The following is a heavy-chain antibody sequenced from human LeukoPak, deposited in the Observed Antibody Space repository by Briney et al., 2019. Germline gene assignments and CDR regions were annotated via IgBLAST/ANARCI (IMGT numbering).Heavy chain of an antibody. V-gene: IGHV4-34*01. D-gene: IGHD3-22*01. CDR2: INHSGST. CDR1: GGSFSGYY. CDR3: ARGLGYYYDTHFDY. Sequence: SETLSLTCAVYGGSFSGYYWSWIRQPPGKGLEWIGEINHSGSTNYNPSLKSRVTISVDTSKNQFSLKLSSVTAADTAVYYCARGLGYYYDTHFDYWGRGTPVTVSS. J-gene: IGHJ4*02.